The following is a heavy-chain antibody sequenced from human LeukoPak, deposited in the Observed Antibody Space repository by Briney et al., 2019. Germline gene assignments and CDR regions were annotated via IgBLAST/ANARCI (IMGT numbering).Heavy chain of an antibody. Sequence: PGGSLRLSCAASGFTFSSYAMSWVRQAPGKGLEWVSAISGSGGSTYCADSVKGRFTISRDNSKNTLYLQMNSLRAEDTAVYYCAKVPYYYDSSGYYDYFDYWGQGTLVTVSS. D-gene: IGHD3-22*01. CDR1: GFTFSSYA. CDR2: ISGSGGST. J-gene: IGHJ4*02. CDR3: AKVPYYYDSSGYYDYFDY. V-gene: IGHV3-23*01.